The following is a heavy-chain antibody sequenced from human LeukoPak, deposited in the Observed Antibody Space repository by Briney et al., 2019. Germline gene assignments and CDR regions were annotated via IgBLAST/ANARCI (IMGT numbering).Heavy chain of an antibody. CDR2: INPNSGGT. Sequence: ASVKVSCKASGYTFTGYYMHWVRQAPGQGLEWMGWINPNSGGTNYAQKFQGRITITRDTSISTAYMELSRLRSEDTAVYYCARDLDIVATILDYWGQGTLVSVSS. CDR3: ARDLDIVATILDY. V-gene: IGHV1-2*02. D-gene: IGHD5-12*01. J-gene: IGHJ4*02. CDR1: GYTFTGYY.